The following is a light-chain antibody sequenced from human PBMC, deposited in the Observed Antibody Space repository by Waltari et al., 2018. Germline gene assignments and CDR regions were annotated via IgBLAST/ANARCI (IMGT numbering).Light chain of an antibody. V-gene: IGKV3-11*01. CDR1: QTVRSF. CDR3: LQRSNWPYT. CDR2: DAS. Sequence: EIVLTQSPATLSLSPGDRATLSCRASQTVRSFLAWYQQKPGQAPRLLIFDASSRAPSIPAKFRGSGSGTDFTLTVSNLEPEDFAVYYCLQRSNWPYTFGQGTRVEIK. J-gene: IGKJ2*01.